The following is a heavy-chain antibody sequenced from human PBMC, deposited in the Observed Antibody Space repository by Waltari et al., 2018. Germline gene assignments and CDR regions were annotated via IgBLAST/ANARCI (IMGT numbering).Heavy chain of an antibody. CDR2: IIPIFGTA. D-gene: IGHD5-12*01. CDR3: ARESRRWLQADYYYYGMDV. Sequence: QVQLVQSGAEVKKPGSSVKVSCKASGGTFSSYAISWVRQAPGQGLEWMGGIIPIFGTANYAQKFQGRVTSTTDESTSTAYMELSSLRSEDTAVYYCARESRRWLQADYYYYGMDVWGQGTTVTVSS. CDR1: GGTFSSYA. V-gene: IGHV1-69*05. J-gene: IGHJ6*02.